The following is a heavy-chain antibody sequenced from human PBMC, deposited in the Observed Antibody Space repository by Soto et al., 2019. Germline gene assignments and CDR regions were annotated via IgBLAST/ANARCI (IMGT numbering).Heavy chain of an antibody. Sequence: ASVKVSCKASGYTFTSYGISWVRQAHGQGLEWMGWISAYNGNTNYAQKLQGRVTMTTDTSTSTAYMELRSLRSDDTAVYYCAREGRDGYRMSAFDIWGQGTMVTVSS. V-gene: IGHV1-18*04. D-gene: IGHD5-12*01. CDR2: ISAYNGNT. J-gene: IGHJ3*02. CDR3: AREGRDGYRMSAFDI. CDR1: GYTFTSYG.